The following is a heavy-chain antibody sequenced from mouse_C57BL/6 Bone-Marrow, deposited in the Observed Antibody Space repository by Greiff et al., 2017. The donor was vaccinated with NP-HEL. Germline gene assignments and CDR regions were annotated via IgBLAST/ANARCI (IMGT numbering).Heavy chain of an antibody. CDR3: ARRAYYGYYYFDY. Sequence: VQLQQSGAELVRPGTSVKVSCKASGYAFTNYLIEWVKQRPGQGLEWIGVINPGSGGTNYNEKFKGKATLTADKSSSTAYMQLSSLTSEDSAVYFCARRAYYGYYYFDYWGQGTTLTVSS. CDR2: INPGSGGT. D-gene: IGHD2-9*01. V-gene: IGHV1-54*01. J-gene: IGHJ2*01. CDR1: GYAFTNYL.